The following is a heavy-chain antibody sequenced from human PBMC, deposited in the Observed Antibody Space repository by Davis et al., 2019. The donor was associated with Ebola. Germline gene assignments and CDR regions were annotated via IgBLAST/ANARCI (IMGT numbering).Heavy chain of an antibody. CDR3: TRPKGENWFDP. CDR1: GFTFSSYS. J-gene: IGHJ5*02. V-gene: IGHV3-73*01. D-gene: IGHD3-16*01. Sequence: PGGSLRLSCAASGFTFSSYSMNWVRQAPGKGLEWVGRIRTKPNSYATAYAASVKGRFTISRDDSKNTAYLQMNSLKTEDTAAYYCTRPKGENWFDPWGQGTLVTVSS. CDR2: IRTKPNSYAT.